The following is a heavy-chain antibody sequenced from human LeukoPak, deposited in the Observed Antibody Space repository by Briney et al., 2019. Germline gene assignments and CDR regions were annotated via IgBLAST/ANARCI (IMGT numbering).Heavy chain of an antibody. Sequence: GGSLRLSCAASGFTFSTYWMIWVRQAPGKGLEWVANIKQDGSEKYYADSVKGRFTISRDNANNLLYLQMNSLRGEDTAVYYCTRDRSRAEDDWGQGTLVTVSS. D-gene: IGHD1-14*01. J-gene: IGHJ4*02. CDR1: GFTFSTYW. CDR2: IKQDGSEK. CDR3: TRDRSRAEDD. V-gene: IGHV3-7*01.